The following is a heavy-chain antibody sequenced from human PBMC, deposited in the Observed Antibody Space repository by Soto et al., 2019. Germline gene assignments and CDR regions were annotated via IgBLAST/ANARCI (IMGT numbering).Heavy chain of an antibody. CDR2: IIPIFGTA. CDR3: AGDLWAGGPAEVMIGHNY. CDR1: GGTFSSYA. D-gene: IGHD3-10*02. V-gene: IGHV1-69*01. J-gene: IGHJ4*02. Sequence: QVQLVQSGAEVKKPGSSVKVSCKASGGTFSSYAISWVRQAPGQGLEWMGGIIPIFGTANYAQKFQGRVTITADESTSTAYMELSSLSYEDTAVYYGAGDLWAGGPAEVMIGHNYWGQGTLVTASS.